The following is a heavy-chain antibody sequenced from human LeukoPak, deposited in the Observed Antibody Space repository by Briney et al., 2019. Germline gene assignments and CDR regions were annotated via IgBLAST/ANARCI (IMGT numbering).Heavy chain of an antibody. D-gene: IGHD6-13*01. V-gene: IGHV1-46*01. CDR1: GYTFTSYY. Sequence: GASVNVSCMASGYTFTSYYMHWVRQAPGQGLEGMGIINPSGGSTSYAQKFQGRVTMTRDTSTSTVYMELSSLRSEDTAVYYCARDSSSYYFDYWGQGTLVTVSS. J-gene: IGHJ4*02. CDR2: INPSGGST. CDR3: ARDSSSYYFDY.